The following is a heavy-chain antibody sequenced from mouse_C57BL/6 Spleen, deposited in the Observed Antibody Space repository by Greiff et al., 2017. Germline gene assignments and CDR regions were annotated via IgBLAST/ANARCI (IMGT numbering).Heavy chain of an antibody. CDR2: IRNKANGYTT. CDR1: GFTFTDYY. CDR3: ARDHDGYPWYFDV. Sequence: EVKLMESGGGLVQPGGSLSLSCAASGFTFTDYYMSWVRQPPGKALEWLGFIRNKANGYTTEYSASVQGRFTISRDNSQSILYLQMNALRAEDSATYYCARDHDGYPWYFDVWGTGTTVTVAS. V-gene: IGHV7-3*01. J-gene: IGHJ1*03. D-gene: IGHD2-3*01.